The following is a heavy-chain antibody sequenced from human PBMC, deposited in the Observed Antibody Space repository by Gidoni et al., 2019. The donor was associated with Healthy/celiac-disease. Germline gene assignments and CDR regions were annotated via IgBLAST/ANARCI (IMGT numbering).Heavy chain of an antibody. CDR2: IYYSGST. CDR3: ARADYSNYNDYYYGMDV. Sequence: QVQLQESGPGLVKPSETLSLTCTVSGGSISSYYWSWIRQPPGKGLEWIGYIYYSGSTNYNPSLKSRVTISVDTSKNQFSLKLSSVTAADTAVYYCARADYSNYNDYYYGMDVWGQGTTVTVSS. CDR1: GGSISSYY. J-gene: IGHJ6*02. V-gene: IGHV4-59*01. D-gene: IGHD4-4*01.